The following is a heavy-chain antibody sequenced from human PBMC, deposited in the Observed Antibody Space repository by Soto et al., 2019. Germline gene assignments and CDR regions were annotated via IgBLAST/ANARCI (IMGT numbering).Heavy chain of an antibody. CDR3: AKDRDYCSGGSCYSSPGNYFDY. CDR2: ISGSGGSI. D-gene: IGHD2-15*01. V-gene: IGHV3-23*01. Sequence: GGSLRLSCAASGFTFSNYAMSWVRQAPGKGLEWVSAISGSGGSIYYADSVKGRFTMSRDNSKNTLYLQMNSLRAADTAVYYCAKDRDYCSGGSCYSSPGNYFDYWGQGPLVTVSS. CDR1: GFTFSNYA. J-gene: IGHJ4*02.